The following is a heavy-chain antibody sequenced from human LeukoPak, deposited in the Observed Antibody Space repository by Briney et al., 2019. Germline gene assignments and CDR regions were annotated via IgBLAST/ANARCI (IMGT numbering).Heavy chain of an antibody. CDR3: ARAHTGYSSSWYGGY. J-gene: IGHJ4*02. V-gene: IGHV1-69*13. Sequence: GASVKVSCKASGGTFSSYAISRVRQAPGQGLEWMGGIIPIFGTANYAQKFQGRVTITADESTSTAYMELSSLRSEDTAVYYCARAHTGYSSSWYGGYWGQGTLVTVSS. CDR1: GGTFSSYA. CDR2: IIPIFGTA. D-gene: IGHD6-13*01.